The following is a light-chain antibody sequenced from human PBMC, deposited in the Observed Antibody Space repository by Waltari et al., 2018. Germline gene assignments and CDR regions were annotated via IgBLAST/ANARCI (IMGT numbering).Light chain of an antibody. V-gene: IGKV3-11*01. CDR2: DAS. Sequence: EIVLTQSPATLSLSPGERATLSCRTSQTVGTYLIWYQQKPGQAPRVLIYDASNRATGIPARFSGSGSGTDFTLTISSLEPEDFVVYYCQQRINWPLTFGQGTKVEI. J-gene: IGKJ1*01. CDR3: QQRINWPLT. CDR1: QTVGTY.